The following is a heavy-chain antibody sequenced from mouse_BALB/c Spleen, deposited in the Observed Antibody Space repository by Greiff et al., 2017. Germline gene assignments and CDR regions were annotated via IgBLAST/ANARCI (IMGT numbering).Heavy chain of an antibody. CDR1: GFSLTSYG. CDR2: IWSGGST. D-gene: IGHD2-5*01. J-gene: IGHJ3*01. Sequence: QVQLQQSGPGLVQPSQSLSITCTVSGFSLTSYGVHWVRQSPGKGLEWLGVIWSGGSTDYNAAFISRLSISKDNSKSQVFFKMNSLQANDTAIYYCARRGNSNYVGIAYWGQGTLVTVSA. V-gene: IGHV2-2*02. CDR3: ARRGNSNYVGIAY.